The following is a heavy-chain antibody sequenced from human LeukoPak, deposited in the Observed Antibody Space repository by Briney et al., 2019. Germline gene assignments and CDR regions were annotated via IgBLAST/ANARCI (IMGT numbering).Heavy chain of an antibody. Sequence: GGSLRLSCTASGFTFSRYWIHWVRQAPGKGLEWVSRINPDGSTTTYADSVKGRFTISRDNAKNTVYLQMNSLRAEETAVYYCARVLSGSWDWFDPWGQGTLVTVSS. CDR3: ARVLSGSWDWFDP. J-gene: IGHJ5*02. CDR2: INPDGSTT. CDR1: GFTFSRYW. D-gene: IGHD3-22*01. V-gene: IGHV3-74*01.